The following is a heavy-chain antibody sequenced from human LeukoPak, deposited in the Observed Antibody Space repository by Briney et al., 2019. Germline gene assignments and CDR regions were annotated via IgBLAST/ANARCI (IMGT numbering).Heavy chain of an antibody. D-gene: IGHD2-21*02. CDR2: IGGSGSKT. Sequence: PGGSLRLSCVASGFTLRAYAMTRVRQAPGKGLEWVSTIGGSGSKTFYADSVKGRITISRDNSQNTLHLHMNSLRAEDTALYYCAKDLATDPLGFYFWDQG. CDR1: GFTLRAYA. J-gene: IGHJ1*01. CDR3: AKDLATDPLGFYF. V-gene: IGHV3-23*01.